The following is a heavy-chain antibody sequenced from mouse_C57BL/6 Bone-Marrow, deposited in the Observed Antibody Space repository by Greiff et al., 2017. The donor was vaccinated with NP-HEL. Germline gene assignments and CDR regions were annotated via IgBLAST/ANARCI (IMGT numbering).Heavy chain of an antibody. D-gene: IGHD2-5*01. CDR3: ARWPTIVTTKYYFDY. V-gene: IGHV1-64*01. CDR2: IHPNSGST. Sequence: QVQLQQPGAELVKPGASVKLSCKASGYTFTSYWMHWVKQRPGQGLEWIGMIHPNSGSTNYNEKFKSKATLTVDKSSSTAYMQLSSLTSEDSAVYYCARWPTIVTTKYYFDYWGQGTTLTVSS. J-gene: IGHJ2*01. CDR1: GYTFTSYW.